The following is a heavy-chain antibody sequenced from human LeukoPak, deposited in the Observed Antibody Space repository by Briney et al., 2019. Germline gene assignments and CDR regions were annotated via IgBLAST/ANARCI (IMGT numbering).Heavy chain of an antibody. D-gene: IGHD2-2*01. Sequence: GGSLRLSCAASGFTFSSYSMNWVRQAPGKGLEWVSSISSSSSYIYYADSVKGRFTISRDNAKNSLYLQMNSLRAEDTAVYYCASLGVVVVPAADTQNWFDPWGQGTLVTVSS. V-gene: IGHV3-21*01. CDR3: ASLGVVVVPAADTQNWFDP. CDR1: GFTFSSYS. CDR2: ISSSSSYI. J-gene: IGHJ5*02.